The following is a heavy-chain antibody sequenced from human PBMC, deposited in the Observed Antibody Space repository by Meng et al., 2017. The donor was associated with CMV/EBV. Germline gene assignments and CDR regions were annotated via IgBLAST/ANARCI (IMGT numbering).Heavy chain of an antibody. CDR1: GGSISSYY. V-gene: IGHV4-59*01. Sequence: SETLSLTCTVSGGSISSYYWSWIRQPPGKGLEWVGYIYYSGSTNYNPSLKSRVTISVDTSKNQFSLKLSSVTAADPAVYYWARGKRYSSSWYPSFDYWGQGTLVTVSS. CDR2: IYYSGST. CDR3: ARGKRYSSSWYPSFDY. J-gene: IGHJ4*02. D-gene: IGHD6-13*01.